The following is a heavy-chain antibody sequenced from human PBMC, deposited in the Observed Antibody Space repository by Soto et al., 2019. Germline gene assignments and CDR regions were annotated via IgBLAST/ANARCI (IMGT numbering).Heavy chain of an antibody. V-gene: IGHV3-64D*08. Sequence: PGGSLRLSCSASGFTFSAYAMHWVRQAPGKGLQYVSAISGEGGSTFYADSVKGRFTISRDNSKNTLYLHMSSLRGEDTAIYYCASRYCTTSSCHQFDYWGQGTLVTSPQ. CDR2: ISGEGGST. J-gene: IGHJ4*02. CDR3: ASRYCTTSSCHQFDY. D-gene: IGHD2-2*01. CDR1: GFTFSAYA.